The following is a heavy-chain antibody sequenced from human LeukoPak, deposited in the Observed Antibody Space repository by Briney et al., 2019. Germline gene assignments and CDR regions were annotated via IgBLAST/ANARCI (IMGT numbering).Heavy chain of an antibody. D-gene: IGHD3-10*01. CDR3: ARRTSGGGLFDY. J-gene: IGHJ4*02. CDR1: GGSISSSSYY. V-gene: IGHV4-39*02. CDR2: IFYSGDT. Sequence: PSETLSLTCTVSGGSISSSSYYWGWIRQPPGKGLEWIGSIFYSGDTYYNASLKSRVTISVDTSKKHFSLKLTSVTSAVTAVYYCARRTSGGGLFDYWGQGTLVTVSS.